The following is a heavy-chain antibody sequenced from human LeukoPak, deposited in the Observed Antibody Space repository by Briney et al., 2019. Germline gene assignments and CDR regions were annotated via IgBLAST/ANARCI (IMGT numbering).Heavy chain of an antibody. CDR1: GFIFSDYY. Sequence: GGSLRLSCAASGFIFSDYYMTWVRQAPGKGLEWVANIKEEGSEKKSVSSAKGRLTRSRYNVKKSLYLEMNRLRVKDTAVYYCARGRWSDYWGQGTQVTASS. D-gene: IGHD5-24*01. CDR3: ARGRWSDY. J-gene: IGHJ4*02. V-gene: IGHV3-7*04. CDR2: IKEEGSEK.